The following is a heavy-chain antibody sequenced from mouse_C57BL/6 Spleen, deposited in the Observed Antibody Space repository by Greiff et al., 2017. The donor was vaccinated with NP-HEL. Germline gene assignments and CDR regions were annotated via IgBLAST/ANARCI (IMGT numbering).Heavy chain of an antibody. CDR1: GYTFTSYT. CDR2: INPSSGYT. D-gene: IGHD2-3*01. V-gene: IGHV1-4*01. CDR3: ARGGIYDGYYDYFDY. Sequence: QVQLQQSGAELARPGASVKLSCKASGYTFTSYTMHWVKQRPGQGLEWIGYINPSSGYTTYNQKFKDKATLTADKSSSTAYMQLSSLTSEYSAVYYCARGGIYDGYYDYFDYWGQGTTLTVSS. J-gene: IGHJ2*01.